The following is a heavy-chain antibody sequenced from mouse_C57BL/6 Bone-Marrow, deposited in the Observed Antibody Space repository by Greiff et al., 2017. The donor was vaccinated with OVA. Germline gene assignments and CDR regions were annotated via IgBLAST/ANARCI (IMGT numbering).Heavy chain of an antibody. D-gene: IGHD3-2*02. CDR1: GYTFTSYW. CDR3: ARSGRDYFDC. CDR2: IDPSDSYT. J-gene: IGHJ2*01. V-gene: IGHV1-50*01. Sequence: VKLQESGAELMKPGASVKLSCKATGYTFTSYWMQWVKQRPGQGLEWIGEIDPSDSYTNYNPKFKGKATLTVETSSSTAYMQLSSLTSEDSAVYYCARSGRDYFDCWGQGTTLTVSS.